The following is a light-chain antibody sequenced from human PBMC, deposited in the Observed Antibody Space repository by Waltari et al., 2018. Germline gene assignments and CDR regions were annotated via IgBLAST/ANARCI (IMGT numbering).Light chain of an antibody. V-gene: IGLV1-36*01. Sequence: QSVLTQPPSVSEAPRQRVTISCSRSSSNIGNNAGNWFHRLPGKAPKLLIFYDDLLPSGVSDRFSGSKSGTSASLAISGLQSEDEADYYCASWDDSLNGVVFGGGTKLTVL. CDR1: SSNIGNNA. CDR2: YDD. CDR3: ASWDDSLNGVV. J-gene: IGLJ2*01.